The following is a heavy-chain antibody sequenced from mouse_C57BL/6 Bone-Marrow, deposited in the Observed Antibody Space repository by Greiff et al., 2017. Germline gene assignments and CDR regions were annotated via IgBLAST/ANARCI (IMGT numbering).Heavy chain of an antibody. CDR3: ARDYYGSRDFDY. J-gene: IGHJ2*01. V-gene: IGHV3-6*01. CDR2: LSYDGSN. CDR1: GYSITSGYY. Sequence: EVKLQESGPGLVKPSQSLSLTCSVTGYSITSGYYWNWIRQFPGNKLEWMGYLSYDGSNNYNPSLKNRISITRDTTQNQFFLKLNSVTTEDTATYYCARDYYGSRDFDYWGQGTTLTVSS. D-gene: IGHD1-1*01.